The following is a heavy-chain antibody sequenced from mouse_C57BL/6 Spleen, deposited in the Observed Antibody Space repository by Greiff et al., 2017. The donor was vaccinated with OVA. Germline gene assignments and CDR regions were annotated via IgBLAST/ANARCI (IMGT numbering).Heavy chain of an antibody. D-gene: IGHD2-4*01. V-gene: IGHV1-54*01. CDR2: INPGSGGT. Sequence: QVQLQQSGAELVRPGTSVKVSCKASGYAFTNYLIEWVKQRPGQGLEWIGVINPGSGGTNYNEKFKGKAKLTADKSSSTAYSLLSSLTSEDSAVYLCARFDYDEAYWGQGTLVTVSA. CDR3: ARFDYDEAY. J-gene: IGHJ3*01. CDR1: GYAFTNYL.